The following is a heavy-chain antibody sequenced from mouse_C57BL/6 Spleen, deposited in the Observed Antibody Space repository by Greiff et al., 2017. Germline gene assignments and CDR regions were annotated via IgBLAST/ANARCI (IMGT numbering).Heavy chain of an antibody. J-gene: IGHJ3*01. V-gene: IGHV1-50*01. Sequence: VQLQQPGAELVKPGASVKLSCKASGYTFTSYWMQWVKQRPGQGLEWIGEIDPSDSYTNYNQKFKGKATLTVDTASSTAYMQLSSLTSEDSAVYYCAYYPFAYWGQGTLVTVSA. CDR2: IDPSDSYT. CDR1: GYTFTSYW. D-gene: IGHD1-1*01. CDR3: AYYPFAY.